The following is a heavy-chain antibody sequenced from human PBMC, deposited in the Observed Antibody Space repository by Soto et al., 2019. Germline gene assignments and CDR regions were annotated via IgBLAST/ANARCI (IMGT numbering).Heavy chain of an antibody. CDR1: GGSISSYY. D-gene: IGHD3-16*01. V-gene: IGHV4-59*01. CDR3: ARDGGYGGQVDY. CDR2: IYYSGST. Sequence: SETLSLSCTVGGGSISSYYWSWIRQPPGKGLEWIGYIYYSGSTNYNPSLKSRVTISVDTSKNQFSLKLSSVTAADTAVYYCARDGGYGGQVDYWGQGTLVTVSS. J-gene: IGHJ4*02.